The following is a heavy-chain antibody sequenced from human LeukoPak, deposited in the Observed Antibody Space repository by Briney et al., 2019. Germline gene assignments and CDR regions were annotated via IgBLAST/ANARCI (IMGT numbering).Heavy chain of an antibody. CDR1: GFTFSSYS. CDR3: ARDRGDGYNYPDAFDI. Sequence: PGGSLRLSCAASGFTFSSYSMNWVRQAPGKGLEWVSSISSSSSYIYYADSVKGRFTISRDNAKNSLYLQMNSLRAEDTAVYYCARDRGDGYNYPDAFDIWGQGTMVTVSS. J-gene: IGHJ3*02. D-gene: IGHD5-24*01. V-gene: IGHV3-21*01. CDR2: ISSSSSYI.